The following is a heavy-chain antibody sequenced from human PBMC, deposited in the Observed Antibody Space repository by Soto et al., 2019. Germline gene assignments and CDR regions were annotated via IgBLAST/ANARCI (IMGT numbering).Heavy chain of an antibody. Sequence: PSETLSLTCSVSGGSISSSSYYWGWIRQPPGKGLEWIGSIYYSGSTYYNPSLKSRVTISVDTSKNQFSLKLSSVTAADTAVYYCARPFYGSGTNYYYYGMDVWGQGTTVT. CDR3: ARPFYGSGTNYYYYGMDV. V-gene: IGHV4-39*01. CDR2: IYYSGST. CDR1: GGSISSSSYY. J-gene: IGHJ6*02. D-gene: IGHD3-10*01.